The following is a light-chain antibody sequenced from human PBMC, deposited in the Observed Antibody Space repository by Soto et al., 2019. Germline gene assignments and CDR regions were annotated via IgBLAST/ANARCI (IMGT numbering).Light chain of an antibody. CDR1: SSDVGGYNY. CDR2: EVS. Sequence: QSVLTQPPSASGSPGQSVTISCTGTSSDVGGYNYVTWYQQHPGKAPKLMIYEVSQRPSGVPDRFSGSKSGNTASLTVSGLQAEDEGDYYWSSYAGSNTLVFGGGTKLTVL. V-gene: IGLV2-8*01. CDR3: SSYAGSNTLV. J-gene: IGLJ2*01.